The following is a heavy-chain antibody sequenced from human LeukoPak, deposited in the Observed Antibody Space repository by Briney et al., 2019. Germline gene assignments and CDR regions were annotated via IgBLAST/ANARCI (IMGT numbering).Heavy chain of an antibody. J-gene: IGHJ4*02. CDR1: GGSISSYY. CDR2: IYYSGST. D-gene: IGHD6-13*01. CDR3: ARGPSSSWYIIDY. V-gene: IGHV4-59*01. Sequence: SETLSLTCTVSGGSISSYYWSWIRQPPGKGLEWIGYIYYSGSTNYNSSLKSRVTISVDTSKNQFSLKLSSVTAADTAMYYCARGPSSSWYIIDYWGQGTLVTVSS.